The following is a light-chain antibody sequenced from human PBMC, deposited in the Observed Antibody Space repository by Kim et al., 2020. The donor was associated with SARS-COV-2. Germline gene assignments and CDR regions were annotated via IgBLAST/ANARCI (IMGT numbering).Light chain of an antibody. CDR1: QRISSSY. V-gene: IGKV3-15*01. J-gene: IGKJ4*01. Sequence: EVVLTQSPGTLSLSPGERATLSCRASQRISSSYLAWYQQKPGQAPRLLIHGASTRAAGIPARFSGSGSGTEFTLTISSLQSEDSAVYYCQQYNDWPLITFGGGTKVDIK. CDR2: GAS. CDR3: QQYNDWPLIT.